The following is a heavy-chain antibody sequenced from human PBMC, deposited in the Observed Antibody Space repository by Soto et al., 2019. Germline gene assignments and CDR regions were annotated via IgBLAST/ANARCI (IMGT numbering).Heavy chain of an antibody. CDR1: GGSISSYY. Sequence: PSETLSLTCTVSGGSISSYYWSWIRQPPGKGLEWIGYIYYSGSTNYNPSLKSRVTISVDTSKNQFSLKLSSVTAADTAVYYCARLSAYCGGDCYTYYYGMDVWGQGTTVTVS. V-gene: IGHV4-59*08. CDR2: IYYSGST. J-gene: IGHJ6*02. D-gene: IGHD2-21*02. CDR3: ARLSAYCGGDCYTYYYGMDV.